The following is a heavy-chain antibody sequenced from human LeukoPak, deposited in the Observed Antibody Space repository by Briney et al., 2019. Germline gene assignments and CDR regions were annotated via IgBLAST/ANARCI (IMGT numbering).Heavy chain of an antibody. V-gene: IGHV4-59*08. D-gene: IGHD2-15*01. CDR1: GGSISSYY. CDR2: IYYRGST. Sequence: PSETLSLTCTVSGGSISSYYWSWIRQPPGKGLEWIGYIYYRGSTNYNPSLKSRGTISVDTSKNQFSLKLSSVTAADTAVYYCARRYFDSWGQGTLVTVSS. CDR3: ARRYFDS. J-gene: IGHJ4*02.